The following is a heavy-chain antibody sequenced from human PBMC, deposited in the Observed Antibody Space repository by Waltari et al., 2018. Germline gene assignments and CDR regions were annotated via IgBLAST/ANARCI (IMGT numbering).Heavy chain of an antibody. D-gene: IGHD5-12*01. V-gene: IGHV3-53*01. CDR3: GNIGAFDI. J-gene: IGHJ3*02. CDR1: AFTVSNNY. CDR2: IYSGGGT. Sequence: EVQLVESGGGLIQHRRSLRISCAATAFTVSNNYITWVRQAPGKGLEWVSVIYSGGGTYYADSVRGRFTISRDKVKNTVYLQMNSLRAEDTAVYYCGNIGAFDIWGQGTMVTVSS.